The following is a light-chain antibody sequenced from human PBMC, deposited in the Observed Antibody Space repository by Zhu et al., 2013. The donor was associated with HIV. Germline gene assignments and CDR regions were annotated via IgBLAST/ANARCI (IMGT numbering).Light chain of an antibody. V-gene: IGLV3-1*01. J-gene: IGLJ1*01. Sequence: SYELSQPPSVSVSPGQTATVTCSGHDLRDKHVYWYQQRPGLSPILVIYHSIRRPSGIPERFSGSNSWNGATLTISGTQAMDEAEYYCQTWDASIAVFGPGTKVT. CDR3: QTWDASIAV. CDR1: DLRDKH. CDR2: HSI.